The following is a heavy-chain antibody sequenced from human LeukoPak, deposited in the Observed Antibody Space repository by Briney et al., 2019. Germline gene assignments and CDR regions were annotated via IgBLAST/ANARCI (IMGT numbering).Heavy chain of an antibody. CDR2: ISYDGSNK. CDR1: GFTFSSYA. CDR3: ARDRENSGSTGYYFDY. Sequence: GGSLRLSCAASGFTFSSYAMHCVRQAPGKGLEWVAVISYDGSNKYYADSVKGRFTISRDNSKNTLYLQMNSLRAEDTAVYYCARDRENSGSTGYYFDYWGQGTLVTVSS. J-gene: IGHJ4*02. V-gene: IGHV3-30-3*01. D-gene: IGHD1-26*01.